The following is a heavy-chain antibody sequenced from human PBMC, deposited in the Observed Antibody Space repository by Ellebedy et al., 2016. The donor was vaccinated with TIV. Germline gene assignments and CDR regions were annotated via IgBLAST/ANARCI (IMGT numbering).Heavy chain of an antibody. J-gene: IGHJ6*02. CDR2: ISYSGST. D-gene: IGHD6-13*01. CDR3: ARDIAAAGTIPYYYYGMDV. CDR1: GGSISSYY. Sequence: MPSETLSLTCTVSGGSISSYYWSWIRQPPGKGLEWIGYISYSGSTNYNPSIKSRVTISVDTSKNQFSLKLSSVTAADTAVYYCARDIAAAGTIPYYYYGMDVWGQGTTVTVSS. V-gene: IGHV4-59*01.